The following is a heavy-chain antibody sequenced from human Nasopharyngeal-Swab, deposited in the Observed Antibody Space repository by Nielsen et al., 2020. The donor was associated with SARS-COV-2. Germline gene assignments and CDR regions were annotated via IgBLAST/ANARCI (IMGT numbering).Heavy chain of an antibody. Sequence: WVRHAPGQGLEWLGGIIPILGIANYAQKFQGRVTITADKSTSTAYMELSSLRSEDTAVYYCARGGRGVVVPAAIGWFDPWGQGTLVTVSS. CDR3: ARGGRGVVVPAAIGWFDP. V-gene: IGHV1-69*10. CDR2: IIPILGIA. J-gene: IGHJ5*02. D-gene: IGHD2-2*01.